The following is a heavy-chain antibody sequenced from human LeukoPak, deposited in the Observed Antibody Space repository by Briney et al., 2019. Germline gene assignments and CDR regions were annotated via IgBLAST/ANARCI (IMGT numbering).Heavy chain of an antibody. J-gene: IGHJ4*02. V-gene: IGHV4-61*05. Sequence: PSETLSLTCTISGGSISSTTYYWGWIRQPPGKGLEWIGYIYNSGSTNYNPSLKSRVTISVDTSKNQFSLKLSSVTAADTAVYYCARHPVAAAPPSDYWGQGTLVTVSS. CDR2: IYNSGST. CDR1: GGSISSTTYY. D-gene: IGHD6-13*01. CDR3: ARHPVAAAPPSDY.